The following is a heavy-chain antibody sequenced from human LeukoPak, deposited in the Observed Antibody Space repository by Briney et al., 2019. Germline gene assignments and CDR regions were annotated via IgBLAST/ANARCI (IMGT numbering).Heavy chain of an antibody. V-gene: IGHV4-59*11. CDR2: ISYSGST. J-gene: IGHJ4*02. CDR3: ARDQYSGSLDY. D-gene: IGHD1-26*01. CDR1: GGSISSHY. Sequence: SETLSLTCTVSGGSISSHYWSWIRQPPGKGLEWIGCISYSGSTNYNPSLKSRVTMSVDTSKNQFSLKLSSVTAADTAVYYCARDQYSGSLDYWGQGTLVTVSS.